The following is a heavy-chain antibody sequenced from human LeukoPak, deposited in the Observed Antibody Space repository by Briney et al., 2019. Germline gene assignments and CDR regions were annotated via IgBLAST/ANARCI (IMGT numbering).Heavy chain of an antibody. Sequence: SETLSLTCTVSGGSISSYYWSWIRQPPGKGLEWIGYIYYSGSTNYNSSLKSRVTISVDTSKNQFSLKLSSVTAADTAVYYCARGVVAARFWFDPWGQGTLVTVSS. J-gene: IGHJ5*02. CDR3: ARGVVAARFWFDP. D-gene: IGHD2-15*01. V-gene: IGHV4-59*01. CDR1: GGSISSYY. CDR2: IYYSGST.